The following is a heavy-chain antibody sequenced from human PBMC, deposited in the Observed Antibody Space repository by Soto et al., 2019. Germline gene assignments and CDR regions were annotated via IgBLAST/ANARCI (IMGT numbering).Heavy chain of an antibody. J-gene: IGHJ6*02. CDR2: IYYSGST. Sequence: SETLSLTWTFSGGSITSGDYYWSWIRQPPGKGLEWIGYIYYSGSTYYNPSLKSRVTISVDTSKNQFSLKLSSVTAADTAVYYCARGQQLDYYYYGMDVWGQGTTVTVSS. CDR1: GGSITSGDYY. D-gene: IGHD6-13*01. CDR3: ARGQQLDYYYYGMDV. V-gene: IGHV4-30-4*08.